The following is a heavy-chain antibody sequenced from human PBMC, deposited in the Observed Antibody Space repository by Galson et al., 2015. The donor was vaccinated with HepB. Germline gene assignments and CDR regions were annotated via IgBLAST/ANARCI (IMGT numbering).Heavy chain of an antibody. Sequence: SVKVSCKASGYTFTSYAMHWVRQAPGQRLEWMGWINAGNGNTKYSQKFQGRVTITRDTSASTAYMELSSLRSEDTAVYYCARYDSSGYYWEYWGQGTLVTVSS. CDR1: GYTFTSYA. V-gene: IGHV1-3*01. CDR2: INAGNGNT. CDR3: ARYDSSGYYWEY. J-gene: IGHJ4*02. D-gene: IGHD3-22*01.